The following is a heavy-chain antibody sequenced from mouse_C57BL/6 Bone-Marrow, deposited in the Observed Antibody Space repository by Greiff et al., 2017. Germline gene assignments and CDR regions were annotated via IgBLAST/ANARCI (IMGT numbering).Heavy chain of an antibody. CDR3: TTPEDY. V-gene: IGHV1-15*01. J-gene: IGHJ2*01. CDR2: IDPETGGT. CDR1: GYTFTDYG. Sequence: VKLQQSGAELVRPGASVTLSCKASGYTFTDYGMHWVKQTPVHGLEWIGAIDPETGGTAYNQKFKGKARLTADKSSSTAYMELRSLTSEDSAVYYCTTPEDYWGQGTTLTVSS.